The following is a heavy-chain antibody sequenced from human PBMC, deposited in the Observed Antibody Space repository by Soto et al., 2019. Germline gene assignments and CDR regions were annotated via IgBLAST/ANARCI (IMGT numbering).Heavy chain of an antibody. Sequence: EVQLVESGGGLVKSGGSLRLSCAASGFTFSSYWMSWVRQAPGKGLEWVANIKQDGSEKYYVDSVKGRFTISRDNAKNSLYLQMNSLRAEDTAVYYCARVGYCSSTSCPRWYYYYGMDVWGQGTTVTVSS. CDR3: ARVGYCSSTSCPRWYYYYGMDV. V-gene: IGHV3-7*01. D-gene: IGHD2-2*01. J-gene: IGHJ6*02. CDR1: GFTFSSYW. CDR2: IKQDGSEK.